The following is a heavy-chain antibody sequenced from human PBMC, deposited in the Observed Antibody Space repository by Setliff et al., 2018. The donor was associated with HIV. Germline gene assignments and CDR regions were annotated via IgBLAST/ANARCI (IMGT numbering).Heavy chain of an antibody. CDR1: GGSIRSHY. CDR3: ARDQGLELRGDYYYYGMDV. J-gene: IGHJ6*02. D-gene: IGHD1-7*01. CDR2: FYHTGST. V-gene: IGHV4-59*11. Sequence: SETLSLTCTVSGGSIRSHYWSWIRQPPGKGLEWIGSFYHTGSTHYNPSLKSRTTMSLDTSRNQVSLKLSSVSAADTAVYYCARDQGLELRGDYYYYGMDVWGQGTTVTVS.